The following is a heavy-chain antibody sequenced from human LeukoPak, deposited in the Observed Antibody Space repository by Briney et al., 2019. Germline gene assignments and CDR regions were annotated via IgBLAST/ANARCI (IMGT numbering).Heavy chain of an antibody. V-gene: IGHV3-11*01. Sequence: KPGGSLRLSCAASGFTFSDYYMSWIRQAPGKGLEWVSYISSSGSTIYYADSVKGRFTISRDNAKNSLYLQMNSLRAEDTAVYYCARDVSHFDWLSDAFDIWGQGTMVTVSS. CDR3: ARDVSHFDWLSDAFDI. D-gene: IGHD3-9*01. CDR2: ISSSGSTI. CDR1: GFTFSDYY. J-gene: IGHJ3*02.